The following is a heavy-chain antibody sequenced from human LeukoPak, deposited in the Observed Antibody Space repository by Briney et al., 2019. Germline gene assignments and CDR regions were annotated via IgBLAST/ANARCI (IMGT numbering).Heavy chain of an antibody. CDR2: ISYDGSNK. J-gene: IGHJ4*02. D-gene: IGHD3-22*01. CDR3: ARADSSGYYSHYFDY. Sequence: GGSLRLSCAASGFTFSSYAMHWVRQAPGKGLEWVAVISYDGSNKYYADSVKGRFTISRDSSKNTLYLQMNSLRAEDTAVYYCARADSSGYYSHYFDYWGQGTLVTVSS. CDR1: GFTFSSYA. V-gene: IGHV3-30*04.